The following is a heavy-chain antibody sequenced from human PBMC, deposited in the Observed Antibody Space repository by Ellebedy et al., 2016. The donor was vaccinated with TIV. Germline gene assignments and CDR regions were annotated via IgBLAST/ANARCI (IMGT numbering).Heavy chain of an antibody. D-gene: IGHD1-1*01. V-gene: IGHV5-51*01. CDR2: IYLGDSET. Sequence: GESLKISCKGSGFSFNNYWIDWVRQTPAKGLEWMGVIYLGDSETRYSPSFQGQVVISVDKSSSTAYLQWNSLKASDTAIYYCARRLATTEVYNWGQGTLVTVSS. J-gene: IGHJ4*02. CDR3: ARRLATTEVYN. CDR1: GFSFNNYW.